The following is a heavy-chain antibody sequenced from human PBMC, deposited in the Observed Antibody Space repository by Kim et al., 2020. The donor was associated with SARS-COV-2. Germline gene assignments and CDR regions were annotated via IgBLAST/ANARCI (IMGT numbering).Heavy chain of an antibody. D-gene: IGHD4-17*01. J-gene: IGHJ4*02. CDR1: GFTFDDYA. Sequence: GGSLRLSCAASGFTFDDYAMHWVRQAPGKGLEWVSGISWNSGSIGYADSVKGRFTISRDNAKNSLYLQMNSLRAEDTALYYCAKDWGDSYGDYYFDYWGQGTLVTVSS. CDR2: ISWNSGSI. CDR3: AKDWGDSYGDYYFDY. V-gene: IGHV3-9*01.